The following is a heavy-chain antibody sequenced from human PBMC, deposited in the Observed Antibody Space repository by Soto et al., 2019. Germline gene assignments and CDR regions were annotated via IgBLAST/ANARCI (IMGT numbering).Heavy chain of an antibody. CDR3: AKDNSSGAGDYFDY. J-gene: IGHJ4*02. CDR1: GFTFSSYA. Sequence: EVQLLDSGGGLVQPGGSLRLSCAASGFTFSSYAMSWVRQAPGKGLEWVSGISSSGGRTYYADSVKGRFAISRDNSKNTLYLQMNSLRAEDTAVYYCAKDNSSGAGDYFDYWGQGTLVTVSS. D-gene: IGHD1-26*01. V-gene: IGHV3-23*01. CDR2: ISSSGGRT.